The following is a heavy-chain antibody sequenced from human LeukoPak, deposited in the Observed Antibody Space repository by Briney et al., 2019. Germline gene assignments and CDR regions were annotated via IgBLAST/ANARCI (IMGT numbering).Heavy chain of an antibody. Sequence: GGSLRPSCAASGLAFSSYEMNWVHQAPGKGLQWVSYISSSGSTIYYADSVKGRFTISRDNAKNSLYLQMNSLRAEDTAVYYRARSNFLYYFDYWGQGTLVTVSS. CDR3: ARSNFLYYFDY. CDR1: GLAFSSYE. J-gene: IGHJ4*02. V-gene: IGHV3-48*03. CDR2: ISSSGSTI. D-gene: IGHD4/OR15-4a*01.